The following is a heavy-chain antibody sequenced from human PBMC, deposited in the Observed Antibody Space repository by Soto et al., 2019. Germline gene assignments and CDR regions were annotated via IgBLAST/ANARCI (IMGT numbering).Heavy chain of an antibody. V-gene: IGHV3-30-3*01. J-gene: IGHJ2*01. CDR1: GFTFSSYA. Sequence: QVQLVESGGGVVQPGRSLRLSCAASGFTFSSYAMHWVRQAPGKGLEWVAVISYNGSNKYYADSVKGRFTISRDNSKNTLDLEMNRLRAEATAVYYCARPLWRNDYNWGYFDLWGRGTLVTVSS. CDR3: ARPLWRNDYNWGYFDL. CDR2: ISYNGSNK. D-gene: IGHD4-4*01.